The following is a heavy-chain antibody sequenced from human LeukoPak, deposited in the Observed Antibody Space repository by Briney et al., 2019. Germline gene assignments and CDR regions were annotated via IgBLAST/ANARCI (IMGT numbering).Heavy chain of an antibody. CDR2: ISSSGSTI. J-gene: IGHJ4*02. CDR3: ARGKITMIVGPFDY. Sequence: GGSLRLSCAVSGFTFSSYEMNWVRQAPGKGLEWVSYISSSGSTIYYADSAKGRFTISRDNAKKSLYLQMNSLRAEDTAVYYCARGKITMIVGPFDYWGQGTLVTVS. V-gene: IGHV3-48*03. D-gene: IGHD3-22*01. CDR1: GFTFSSYE.